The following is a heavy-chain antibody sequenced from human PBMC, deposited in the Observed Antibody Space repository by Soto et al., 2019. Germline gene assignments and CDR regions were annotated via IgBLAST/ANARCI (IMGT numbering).Heavy chain of an antibody. CDR2: ISAYNGNT. Sequence: ASVKVSCKASGYTFTSYGISWVRQAPGQGLEWMGWISAYNGNTNYAQKLQGRVTMTTDTSTSTAYMELRSLRSDDTAVYYCARPTYYYGSGRHYYYGMDVWGQGTTVTVSS. D-gene: IGHD3-10*01. J-gene: IGHJ6*02. CDR1: GYTFTSYG. V-gene: IGHV1-18*04. CDR3: ARPTYYYGSGRHYYYGMDV.